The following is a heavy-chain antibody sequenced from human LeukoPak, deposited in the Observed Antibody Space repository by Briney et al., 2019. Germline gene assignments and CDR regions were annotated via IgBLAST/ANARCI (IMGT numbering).Heavy chain of an antibody. CDR2: VFSDGNT. D-gene: IGHD6-13*01. J-gene: IGHJ6*02. Sequence: GGSLRLSCAASGFTVSNNYMSWFRQAPGKGLEGISVVFSDGNTYYADSVKGRFTLSRDNSKNTLYLQMNSLRVEDTAVYYCARGGADSTSWLYYGMDVWGQGTTVTVSS. CDR3: ARGGADSTSWLYYGMDV. V-gene: IGHV3-53*01. CDR1: GFTVSNNY.